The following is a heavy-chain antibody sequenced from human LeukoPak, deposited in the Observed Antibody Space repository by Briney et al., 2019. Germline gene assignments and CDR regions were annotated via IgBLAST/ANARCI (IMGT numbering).Heavy chain of an antibody. CDR3: ARWERLWFGELLPDY. Sequence: ASVKVSCKASGYTFTSYDINWVRQATGQGLEWMGWMNPNSGNTDYAQKLQGRVTMTTDTSTSTAYMELRSLRSDDTAVYYRARWERLWFGELLPDYWGQGTLVTVSS. CDR2: MNPNSGNT. CDR1: GYTFTSYD. V-gene: IGHV1-8*02. J-gene: IGHJ4*02. D-gene: IGHD3-10*01.